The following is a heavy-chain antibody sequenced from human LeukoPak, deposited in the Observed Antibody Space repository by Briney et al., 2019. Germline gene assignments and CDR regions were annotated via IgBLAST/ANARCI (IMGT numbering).Heavy chain of an antibody. D-gene: IGHD6-19*01. Sequence: GRSLRLSCAASGFTFSSYAMSWVRQAAGKWLECVSAISVSGGSTYYADSVKGRFTISRDNSKNTLYLQMNSLRAEDTAVYYCAKVAVAGSFDYWGQGTLVTVSS. J-gene: IGHJ4*02. V-gene: IGHV3-23*01. CDR2: ISVSGGST. CDR1: GFTFSSYA. CDR3: AKVAVAGSFDY.